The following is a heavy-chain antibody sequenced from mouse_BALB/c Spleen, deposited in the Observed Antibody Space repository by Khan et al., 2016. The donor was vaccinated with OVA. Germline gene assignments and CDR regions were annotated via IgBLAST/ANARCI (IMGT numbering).Heavy chain of an antibody. CDR2: ISYSGST. V-gene: IGHV3-2*02. CDR3: ARQNYYGYAIDY. Sequence: EVQLQESGPGLVKPSQSLSLTCTVTGYSITSNYAWNWIRQFPGNRLEWMGYISYSGSTSYNPSLKSRISITRDTSKNQFFLQLNSVTTEATATYYCARQNYYGYAIDYWGQGTSVTVSS. CDR1: GYSITSNYA. J-gene: IGHJ4*01. D-gene: IGHD1-1*01.